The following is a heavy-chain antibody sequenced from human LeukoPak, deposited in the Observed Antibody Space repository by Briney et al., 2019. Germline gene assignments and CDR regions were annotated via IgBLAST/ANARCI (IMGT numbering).Heavy chain of an antibody. D-gene: IGHD2-21*01. CDR1: GGSISSYY. J-gene: IGHJ3*02. Sequence: PSETLSLTCTVSGGSISSYYWSWIRQPAGKGLEWIGRIYTSGSTSYNPSLKSRVTMSVDTSKNQFSLKLSSVTAAGTAVYYCARWINCGGDCYSWGPGAFDIWGQGTMVTVSS. V-gene: IGHV4-4*07. CDR3: ARWINCGGDCYSWGPGAFDI. CDR2: IYTSGST.